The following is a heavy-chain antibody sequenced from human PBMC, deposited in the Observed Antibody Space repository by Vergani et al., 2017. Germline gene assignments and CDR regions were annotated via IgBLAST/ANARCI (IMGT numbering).Heavy chain of an antibody. V-gene: IGHV3-21*02. CDR1: GFIFSDYN. CDR2: ISGRSSYV. CDR3: VRDVRVSRT. Sequence: EVQVVQSGGGLVKPGGSLRLSCETSGFIFSDYNLNWVRQAPGSGLEWVASISGRSSYVNYAVSVKGRFTISRDNAKNSLYLDMSSLRAEDTAVYYCVRDVRVSRTWGQGTLGAVSS. J-gene: IGHJ3*01.